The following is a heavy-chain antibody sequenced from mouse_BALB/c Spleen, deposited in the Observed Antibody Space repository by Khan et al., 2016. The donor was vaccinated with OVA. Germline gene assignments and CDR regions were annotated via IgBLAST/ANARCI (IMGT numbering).Heavy chain of an antibody. D-gene: IGHD1-1*01. CDR3: ARGVYGSFAF. V-gene: IGHV5-4*02. J-gene: IGHJ3*01. Sequence: EVELVESGGGLVKPGGSLKLSCAASGFTFSDYYMYWVRQTPEKRLEWVATISDGGNYTSYPDSVKGRFTISRDNAKNKLYLQMSSLKSDDTAMYYCARGVYGSFAFWGQGTLVTVSA. CDR2: ISDGGNYT. CDR1: GFTFSDYY.